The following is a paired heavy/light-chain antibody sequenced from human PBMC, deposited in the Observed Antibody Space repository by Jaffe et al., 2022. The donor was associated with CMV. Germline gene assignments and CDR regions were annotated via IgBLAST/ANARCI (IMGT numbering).Light chain of an antibody. CDR3: QHYDDSPPWT. V-gene: IGKV3-20*01. Sequence: EIVLTQSPATLSLSPGERATLSCWASQSFRSGYLAWYQQKPGQAPRLLIYGASTRAPGIPDRFSGSGSGTDFRLTINRLEPGDFAMYYCQHYDDSPPWTFGQGTKVEI. J-gene: IGKJ1*01. CDR1: QSFRSGY. CDR2: GAS.
Heavy chain of an antibody. CDR1: GDSVSSNIAS. Sequence: QVQLQQSGPGLVKPSQTLFLTCAISGDSVSSNIASWNWIRQSPSRGLEWLGRTYYRSKWYSDSALSVRSRIIVSADTSKNQFSLQLNSVTPEDTAVYYCARGKIGLEVSLFGLWGRGTLVTVSS. CDR3: ARGKIGLEVSLFGL. D-gene: IGHD3-22*01. J-gene: IGHJ2*01. CDR2: TYYRSKWYS. V-gene: IGHV6-1*01.